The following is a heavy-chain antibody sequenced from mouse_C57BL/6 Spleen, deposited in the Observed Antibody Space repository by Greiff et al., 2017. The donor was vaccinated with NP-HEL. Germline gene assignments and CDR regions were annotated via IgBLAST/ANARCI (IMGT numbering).Heavy chain of an antibody. CDR2: IYPGDGDT. CDR3: ATLTGTSY. D-gene: IGHD4-1*01. CDR1: GYAFSSSW. Sequence: QVQLQQPGPELVKPGASVKISCKASGYAFSSSWMNWVKQRPGKGLEWIGRIYPGDGDTNYNGKFKGKATLTADKSSSTAYMQLSSLTSEDSAVYFCATLTGTSYWGKGTTLTVSS. V-gene: IGHV1-82*01. J-gene: IGHJ2*01.